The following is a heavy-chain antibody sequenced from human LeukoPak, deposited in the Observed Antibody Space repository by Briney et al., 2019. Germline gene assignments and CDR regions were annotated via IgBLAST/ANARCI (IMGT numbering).Heavy chain of an antibody. CDR2: IYYSGST. Sequence: SETLSLTCTVSGGSISSYYWSWIRQPPGKGLEWIGYIYYSGSTNHNPSLKSRVTIPVDTSKNQFSLKLSSVTAADTAVYYCARDPGYYYYYYGMDVWGQGTTVTVSS. D-gene: IGHD3-10*01. J-gene: IGHJ6*02. CDR1: GGSISSYY. CDR3: ARDPGYYYYYYGMDV. V-gene: IGHV4-59*01.